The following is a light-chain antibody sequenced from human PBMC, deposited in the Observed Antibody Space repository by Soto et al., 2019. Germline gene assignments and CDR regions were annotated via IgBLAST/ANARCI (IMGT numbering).Light chain of an antibody. Sequence: DIQMTQSPTSLSASVGDRVTITCRASQDIRNFVAWYQQKPGNAPKLLIYAASTLQSGVPSRFGGRGSGTDFTLTINRLQAEDVATSSCQKYSSVHIFGPGTKVEIK. V-gene: IGKV1-27*01. CDR3: QKYSSVHI. CDR1: QDIRNF. CDR2: AAS. J-gene: IGKJ3*01.